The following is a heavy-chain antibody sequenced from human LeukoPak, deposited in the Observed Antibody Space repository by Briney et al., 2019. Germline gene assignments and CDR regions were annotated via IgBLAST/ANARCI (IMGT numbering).Heavy chain of an antibody. CDR1: GYTFTSYG. D-gene: IGHD2-2*01. J-gene: IGHJ4*02. CDR2: ISAYNGNT. V-gene: IGHV1-18*04. Sequence: ASVTVSCKASGYTFTSYGISWVRQAPGHPLEWMGCISAYNGNTNYAQKLQRRITMTTDTSTSTAYMELRSLRSDDTAVYYCARDLPRVVVPAAMIDYWGQGTLVTVSS. CDR3: ARDLPRVVVPAAMIDY.